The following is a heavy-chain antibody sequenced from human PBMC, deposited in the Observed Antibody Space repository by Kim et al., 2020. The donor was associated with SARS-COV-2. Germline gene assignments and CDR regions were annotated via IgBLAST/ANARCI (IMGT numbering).Heavy chain of an antibody. J-gene: IGHJ4*02. CDR1: GYSFTSYW. CDR2: IYPGDSDT. D-gene: IGHD1-26*01. Sequence: GESLKISCKGSGYSFTSYWIGWVRQMPGKGLEWMGIIYPGDSDTRYSPSFQGQVTISADKSISTAYLQWSSLKASDTAMYYCARRHGENGWSIVGAKGGFDYWGQGTLVTVSS. CDR3: ARRHGENGWSIVGAKGGFDY. V-gene: IGHV5-51*01.